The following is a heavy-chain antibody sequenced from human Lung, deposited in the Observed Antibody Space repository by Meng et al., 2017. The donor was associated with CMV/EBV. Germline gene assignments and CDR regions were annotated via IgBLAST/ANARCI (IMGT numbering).Heavy chain of an antibody. J-gene: IGHJ5*02. CDR3: ARGGPGGSSSSRGFDP. D-gene: IGHD2-2*01. CDR1: GSMSNNGYY. Sequence: GSMSNNGYYWSWIHQHPGKGLEWIGYMYYSGSTDYNPSLKSRVTISVDISKNQFSLKLTSVTAADTAVYYCARGGPGGSSSSRGFDPWGQGTLVTVSS. CDR2: MYYSGST. V-gene: IGHV4-31*02.